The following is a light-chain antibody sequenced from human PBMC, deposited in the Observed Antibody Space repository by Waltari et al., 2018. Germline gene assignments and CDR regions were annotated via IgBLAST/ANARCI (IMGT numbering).Light chain of an antibody. CDR1: SSDVGRYDF. CDR3: SSYTGRTVI. J-gene: IGLJ2*01. V-gene: IGLV2-8*01. CDR2: DVT. Sequence: QSALTQPPSASGSPEQSVTISCTGTSSDVGRYDFFSWYQQHPGRVPNLIIFDVTKRPSGVPDRFSGSKSANTASLTVSGLQAEDEADYYCSSYTGRTVIFGGGTKLTVL.